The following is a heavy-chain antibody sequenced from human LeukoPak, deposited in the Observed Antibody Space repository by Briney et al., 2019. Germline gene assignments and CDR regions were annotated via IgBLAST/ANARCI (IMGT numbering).Heavy chain of an antibody. CDR2: IYYSGST. Sequence: PSETLSLTCTVSGGSISSYYWSWIRQPPGKGLEWIGSIYYSGSTYYNPSLKSRVTISVDTSKKQYSLKLSSVTAADTAVYYCAREKIGYYDGSGRGWFDPWGQGTLVTVSS. D-gene: IGHD3-22*01. J-gene: IGHJ5*02. CDR1: GGSISSYY. CDR3: AREKIGYYDGSGRGWFDP. V-gene: IGHV4-59*12.